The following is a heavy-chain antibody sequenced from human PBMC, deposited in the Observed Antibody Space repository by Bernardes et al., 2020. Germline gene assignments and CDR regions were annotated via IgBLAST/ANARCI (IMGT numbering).Heavy chain of an antibody. Sequence: GGSLRLSCAASGFTFSSYYMSWVRQATGKSLEWVSAIGLSGDTYYPDSVKGRFTISRENAKNSLYLQMNSLRAGDTAVYYCARAGSYGHGAVDTWGQGILVTVSS. CDR3: ARAGSYGHGAVDT. CDR1: GFTFSSYY. D-gene: IGHD5-18*01. J-gene: IGHJ5*02. CDR2: IGLSGDT. V-gene: IGHV3-13*01.